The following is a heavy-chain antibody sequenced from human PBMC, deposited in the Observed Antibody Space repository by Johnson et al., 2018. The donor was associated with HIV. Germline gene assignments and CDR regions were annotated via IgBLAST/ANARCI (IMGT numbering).Heavy chain of an antibody. CDR2: INWNGGST. Sequence: VQLVESGGGLVQPGGSLRLSCAASGFTFNNAWMSWVRQPPGKGLEWVSGINWNGGSTDYADSVKGRFTISRDNAKSSLYLQMNSLRAEDTALYYCARGRPWGWELRRDAFDIWGQGTMVTVSS. J-gene: IGHJ3*02. CDR1: GFTFNNAW. D-gene: IGHD1-26*01. CDR3: ARGRPWGWELRRDAFDI. V-gene: IGHV3-20*04.